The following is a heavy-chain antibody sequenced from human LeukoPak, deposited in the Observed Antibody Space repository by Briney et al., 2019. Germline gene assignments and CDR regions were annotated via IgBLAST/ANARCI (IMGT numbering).Heavy chain of an antibody. CDR3: AGAVTLMFDP. D-gene: IGHD4-11*01. V-gene: IGHV4-34*01. Sequence: PSETLSLTCAVYGGSFSGYYWSWIRQPPGKGLEWIGEINHSGSTNYNPSLKSRVTISVDTSKNQSSLKLSSVTAADTAVYYCAGAVTLMFDPWGQGTLVTVSS. CDR2: INHSGST. J-gene: IGHJ5*02. CDR1: GGSFSGYY.